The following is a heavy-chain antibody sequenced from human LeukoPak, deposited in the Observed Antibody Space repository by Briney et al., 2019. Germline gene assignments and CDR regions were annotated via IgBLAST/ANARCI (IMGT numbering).Heavy chain of an antibody. V-gene: IGHV4-59*01. D-gene: IGHD5-12*01. CDR2: IYYSGST. J-gene: IGHJ4*02. CDR1: GGSISGYY. CDR3: ARFQVATIRSGGKYYFDY. Sequence: SETLSLTCTVSGGSISGYYWTWIRQPPGKGLEWIGYIYYSGSTNYNPSLKSRVTISVDTSKNQFSLKLSSVTAADTAVYYCARFQVATIRSGGKYYFDYWGQGTLVTVSS.